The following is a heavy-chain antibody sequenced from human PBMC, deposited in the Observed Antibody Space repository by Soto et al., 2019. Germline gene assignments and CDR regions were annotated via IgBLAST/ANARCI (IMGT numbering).Heavy chain of an antibody. D-gene: IGHD3-9*01. CDR1: GYTFTSYG. J-gene: IGHJ4*02. CDR2: ISAYNGNT. V-gene: IGHV1-18*04. Sequence: GASVKVSCKASGYTFTSYGISWVRQAPGQGLEWMGWISAYNGNTNYAQKLQGRVTMTTDISTSTAYMELRSLRSDDTAVYYCARDQGILTGYDYFDYWGQGTRVTVSS. CDR3: ARDQGILTGYDYFDY.